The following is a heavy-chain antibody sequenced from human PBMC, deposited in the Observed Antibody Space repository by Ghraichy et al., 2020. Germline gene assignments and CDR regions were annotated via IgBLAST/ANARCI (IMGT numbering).Heavy chain of an antibody. Sequence: ASVKVSCKASGYTFTGYYMHWVRQAPGQGLEWMGWINPNSGGTNYAQKFQGRVTMTRDTSISTAYMELSRLRSDDTAVYYCARDLRSYYDFWSGHMYVPLDYWGQGTLVTVSS. CDR3: ARDLRSYYDFWSGHMYVPLDY. CDR1: GYTFTGYY. D-gene: IGHD3-3*01. CDR2: INPNSGGT. J-gene: IGHJ4*02. V-gene: IGHV1-2*02.